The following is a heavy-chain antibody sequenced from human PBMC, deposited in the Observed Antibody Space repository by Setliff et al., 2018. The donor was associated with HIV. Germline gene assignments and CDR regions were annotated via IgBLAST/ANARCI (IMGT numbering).Heavy chain of an antibody. CDR3: ARRRYCSAGGCHYLYYDFDY. CDR1: GGSISSSTYY. Sequence: TLSLTCPVSGGSISSSTYYWGWIRQPPGKGLEWIGTIYYTGNTYYNPSLKSRVTISVDTSNNQFSLKLSSVTAADTAVYYCARRRYCSAGGCHYLYYDFDYWGQGTLVTVSS. V-gene: IGHV4-39*01. D-gene: IGHD2-15*01. J-gene: IGHJ4*02. CDR2: IYYTGNT.